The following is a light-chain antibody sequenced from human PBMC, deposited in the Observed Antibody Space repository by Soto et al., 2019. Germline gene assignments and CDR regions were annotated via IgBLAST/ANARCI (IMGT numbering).Light chain of an antibody. CDR2: GAS. CDR1: HRVSSY. V-gene: IGKV3-15*01. Sequence: EIVMTQSPATLSVSPGERATLSCRASHRVSSYLAWYQQKPGQAPRLLIYGASTGATGIPARFSGSGSGTEFTLTISSLQSEDFAVYYCQQYNNWPLTFGAGTKVDIK. CDR3: QQYNNWPLT. J-gene: IGKJ4*01.